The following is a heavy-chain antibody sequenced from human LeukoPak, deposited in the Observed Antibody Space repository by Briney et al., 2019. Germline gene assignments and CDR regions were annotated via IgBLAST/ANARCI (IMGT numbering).Heavy chain of an antibody. J-gene: IGHJ6*02. Sequence: GASVKVSCKASGYTFTSYGISWVRQAPGQGLEWMGWISAYNGNTNYAQKLQGRVTMTTDTSTGTAYMELRSLRSDDTAVYYCARDCSGGSCYYYYGMDVWGQGTTVTVSS. D-gene: IGHD2-15*01. V-gene: IGHV1-18*01. CDR1: GYTFTSYG. CDR2: ISAYNGNT. CDR3: ARDCSGGSCYYYYGMDV.